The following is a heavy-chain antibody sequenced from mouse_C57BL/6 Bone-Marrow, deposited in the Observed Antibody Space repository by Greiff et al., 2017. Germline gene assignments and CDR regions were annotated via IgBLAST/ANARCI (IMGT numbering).Heavy chain of an antibody. CDR3: ARYGSSYYWYFDV. D-gene: IGHD1-1*01. J-gene: IGHJ1*03. CDR2: IYPGDGDT. Sequence: QVQLQQSGPELVKPGASVKISCKASGYAFSSSWMNWVKQRPGKGLEWIGRIYPGDGDTNYNGKFKGKATLTADKSSSTAYMQLSSLTSEDSAVYFGARYGSSYYWYFDVWGTGTTVTVSS. V-gene: IGHV1-82*01. CDR1: GYAFSSSW.